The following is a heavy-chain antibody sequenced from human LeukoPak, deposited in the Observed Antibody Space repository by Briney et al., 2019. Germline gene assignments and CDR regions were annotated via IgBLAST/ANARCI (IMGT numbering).Heavy chain of an antibody. V-gene: IGHV1-2*02. CDR3: ARELNYDSSGYYFDY. CDR2: INPNSGGT. CDR1: GYTFTVYF. D-gene: IGHD3-22*01. J-gene: IGHJ4*02. Sequence: ASVKVSCKASGYTFTVYFMHWVRQAPGQGLEWMGWINPNSGGTNYAQKFQGRVTMTRDTSISTAYMELSRLRSGDTVVYYCARELNYDSSGYYFDYWGQGTLVTVSS.